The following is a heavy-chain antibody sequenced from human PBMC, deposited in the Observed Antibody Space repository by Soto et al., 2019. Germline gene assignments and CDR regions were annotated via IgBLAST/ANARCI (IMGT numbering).Heavy chain of an antibody. V-gene: IGHV1-24*01. D-gene: IGHD1-26*01. Sequence: ASVKVSCKVSGYTLTELSMHWVRQAPGKGLEWMGGFDPEDGETIYAQKFQGRVTMTEDTSTDTAYMELSSLRSEDTAVYYCATDPYSGSYRTRYFQHWGQGTLVTVSP. CDR3: ATDPYSGSYRTRYFQH. CDR1: GYTLTELS. J-gene: IGHJ1*01. CDR2: FDPEDGET.